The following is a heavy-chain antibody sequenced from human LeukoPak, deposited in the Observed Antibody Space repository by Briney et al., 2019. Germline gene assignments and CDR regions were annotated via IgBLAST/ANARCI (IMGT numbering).Heavy chain of an antibody. Sequence: SETLSLTCTVSGGSISSHYWSWIRQPPGKGLEWIGYIYYSGSTNYNPSLKSRVTISVDTSKNQFSLKLSSATAADTAVYYCARGIAARPLDYYMDVWGKGTAVTVSS. CDR2: IYYSGST. J-gene: IGHJ6*03. CDR3: ARGIAARPLDYYMDV. V-gene: IGHV4-59*11. D-gene: IGHD6-6*01. CDR1: GGSISSHY.